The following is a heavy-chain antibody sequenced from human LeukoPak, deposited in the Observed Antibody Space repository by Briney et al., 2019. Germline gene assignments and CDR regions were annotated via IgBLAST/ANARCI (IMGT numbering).Heavy chain of an antibody. CDR3: ARQEGVLTAGPCWFDP. D-gene: IGHD6-13*01. J-gene: IGHJ5*02. V-gene: IGHV4-39*01. CDR1: GYSISSSSYY. CDR2: IYYSGST. Sequence: SDTLSLTCAVSGYSISSSSYYWGWIRQPPGKGLEWIGSIYYSGSTYYNPSLKSRVTISVDTSKNQFSLKLSSVTAADTAVYYCARQEGVLTAGPCWFDPWGQGTLVTVSS.